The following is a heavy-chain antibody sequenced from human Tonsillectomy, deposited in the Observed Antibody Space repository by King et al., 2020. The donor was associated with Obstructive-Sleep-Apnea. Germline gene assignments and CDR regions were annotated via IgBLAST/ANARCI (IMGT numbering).Heavy chain of an antibody. J-gene: IGHJ4*02. Sequence: VQLQQWGAGLLKPSETLALTCAVYGGSFSDYYWSWIRQPPGKGLEWIGEINHSGNTNYNPSLKSRVTISVDTSKNQFSLKLSSVTAADTAMYYCAKGSSSWYPDYFDYWGQGTLVTVSS. CDR2: INHSGNT. CDR1: GGSFSDYY. V-gene: IGHV4-34*01. D-gene: IGHD6-13*01. CDR3: AKGSSSWYPDYFDY.